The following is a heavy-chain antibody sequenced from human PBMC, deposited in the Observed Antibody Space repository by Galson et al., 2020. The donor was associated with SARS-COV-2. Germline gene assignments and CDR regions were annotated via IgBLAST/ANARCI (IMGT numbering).Heavy chain of an antibody. CDR1: GGSFSGYY. Sequence: SETLSLTCAVYGGSFSGYYWSWIRQPPGKGLEWIGEINHSGSTNYNPSLKSRVTISVDTSKNQFSLKLSSVTAADTAVYYCARGWNYDFWSGPEYFDYWGQGTLVTVSS. V-gene: IGHV4-34*01. J-gene: IGHJ4*02. D-gene: IGHD3-3*01. CDR3: ARGWNYDFWSGPEYFDY. CDR2: INHSGST.